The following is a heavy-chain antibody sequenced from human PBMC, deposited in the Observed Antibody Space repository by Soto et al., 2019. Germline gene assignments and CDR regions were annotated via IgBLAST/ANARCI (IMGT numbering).Heavy chain of an antibody. Sequence: SVKVSCKASGGTFSSYAISWVRQAPGQGLEWMGGIIPIFGTANYAQKFQGRVTITADESTSTAYMELSSLRSEDTAVYYCARDPKDYDFWSGYSLDGMAVWGQGTMVTVSS. J-gene: IGHJ6*02. D-gene: IGHD3-3*01. V-gene: IGHV1-69*13. CDR3: ARDPKDYDFWSGYSLDGMAV. CDR2: IIPIFGTA. CDR1: GGTFSSYA.